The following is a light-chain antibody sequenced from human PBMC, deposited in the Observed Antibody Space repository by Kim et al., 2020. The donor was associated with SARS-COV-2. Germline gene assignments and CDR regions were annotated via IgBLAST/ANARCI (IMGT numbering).Light chain of an antibody. CDR2: DTF. CDR1: QSVGSS. J-gene: IGKJ1*01. Sequence: EIVLTQSPGTLSLSPGERATLSCRASQSVGSSFAWYQQKPGQAPRLLIYDTFSRATGIPARFSGSGSGTDFTLTISSLEPEDFAVYYCQQRGNWPLTFGQGTKVDIK. CDR3: QQRGNWPLT. V-gene: IGKV3-11*01.